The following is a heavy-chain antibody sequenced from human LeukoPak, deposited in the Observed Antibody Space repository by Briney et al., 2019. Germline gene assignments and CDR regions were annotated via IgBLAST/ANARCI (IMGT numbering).Heavy chain of an antibody. Sequence: PGGSLRLSCAASGFTFSSYSMNWVRQAPGKGLEWVSCISSSSSNIYYADSAKGRFTISRDNAKNSLYLQMNSLRAEDTAVYYCARDHTYYDSSGYYYYWGQGTLVTVSS. J-gene: IGHJ4*02. CDR2: ISSSSSNI. V-gene: IGHV3-21*01. CDR1: GFTFSSYS. D-gene: IGHD3-22*01. CDR3: ARDHTYYDSSGYYYY.